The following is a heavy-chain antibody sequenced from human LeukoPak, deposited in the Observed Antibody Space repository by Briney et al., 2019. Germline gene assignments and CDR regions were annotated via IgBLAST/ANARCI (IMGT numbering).Heavy chain of an antibody. V-gene: IGHV1-2*02. CDR2: INPNSGGT. CDR3: ASRPRGIWGSYRYDD. CDR1: GYTFTGYY. D-gene: IGHD3-16*02. J-gene: IGHJ4*02. Sequence: ASVKVSCKASGYTFTGYYMHWVRQAPGQGLERMGWINPNSGGTNYARKFQGRVSMTTDTSITTGYMELSGLRFDDTAVYYCASRPRGIWGSYRYDDWGQGTLVTVSS.